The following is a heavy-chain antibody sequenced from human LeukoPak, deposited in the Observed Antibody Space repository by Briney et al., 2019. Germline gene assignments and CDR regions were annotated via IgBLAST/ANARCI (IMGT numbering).Heavy chain of an antibody. CDR3: ARGSLNRGLSY. V-gene: IGHV3-23*01. D-gene: IGHD2/OR15-2a*01. Sequence: GGSLRLSCAASGFTFSNYAMNWVRQAPGKGLEWVSLISGSDGTTYYADSVKGHFTISRDNSKNTVFLQTDSLRAEDTALYYCARGSLNRGLSYWGQGTLVTVSS. J-gene: IGHJ4*02. CDR2: ISGSDGTT. CDR1: GFTFSNYA.